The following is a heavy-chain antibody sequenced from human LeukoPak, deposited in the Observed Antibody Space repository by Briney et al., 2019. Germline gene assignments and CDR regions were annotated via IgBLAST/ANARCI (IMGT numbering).Heavy chain of an antibody. CDR1: GGSISSYY. CDR2: IYYSGST. J-gene: IGHJ4*02. Sequence: PSETLSLTCTVSGGSISSYYWSWIRQPPGKGLEWIGYIYYSGSTNYNPSLKSRVTISVDTSKNQFSLKLSSVTAADTAVYYCARELQSNYYDSSGCLDYWGQGTLVTVSS. CDR3: ARELQSNYYDSSGCLDY. V-gene: IGHV4-59*12. D-gene: IGHD3-22*01.